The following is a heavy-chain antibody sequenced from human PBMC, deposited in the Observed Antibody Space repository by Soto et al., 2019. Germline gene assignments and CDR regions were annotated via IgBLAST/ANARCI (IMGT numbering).Heavy chain of an antibody. Sequence: GGSLRLSCVASGFTFSDYYMSWIRQAPGKGLEWVSYISSSSSYTNYADSVKGRFTIYRDNAKNSLYLQMNSLRAEDTAVYYCARGGNIAARPLDYWGQGTLVTVSS. CDR1: GFTFSDYY. CDR3: ARGGNIAARPLDY. CDR2: ISSSSSYT. J-gene: IGHJ4*02. V-gene: IGHV3-11*05. D-gene: IGHD6-6*01.